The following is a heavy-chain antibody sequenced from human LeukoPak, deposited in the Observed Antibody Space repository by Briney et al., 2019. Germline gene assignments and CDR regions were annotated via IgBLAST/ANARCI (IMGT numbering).Heavy chain of an antibody. CDR3: ASPGYSSSWTTFTWDY. J-gene: IGHJ4*02. CDR1: GFTFSSYA. CDR2: ISGSGGST. D-gene: IGHD6-13*01. V-gene: IGHV3-23*01. Sequence: GGSLRLSCAASGFTFSSYAMSWVRQAPGKGLEWVSAISGSGGSTYYADSVKGRFTISRDNSKNTLYLQMNSLRAEDTAVCYCASPGYSSSWTTFTWDYWGQGTLVTVSS.